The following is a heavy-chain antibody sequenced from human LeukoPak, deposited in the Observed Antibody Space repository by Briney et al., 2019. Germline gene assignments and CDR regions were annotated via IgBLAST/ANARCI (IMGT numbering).Heavy chain of an antibody. D-gene: IGHD2-15*01. CDR1: GYSFTSYW. J-gene: IGHJ4*02. CDR2: IYPGDSDT. CDR3: ARRYCSGGSCYAVFDY. V-gene: IGHV5-51*01. Sequence: PGESLKISCKGSGYSFTSYWIGWVRQMPGKALEWMGIIYPGDSDTRCSPSFQGQVTISADKSISTAYLQWSSLKASDTAMYYCARRYCSGGSCYAVFDYWGQGTLVTVSS.